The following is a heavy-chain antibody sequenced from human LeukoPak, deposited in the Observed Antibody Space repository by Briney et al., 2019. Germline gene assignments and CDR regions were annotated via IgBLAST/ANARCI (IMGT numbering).Heavy chain of an antibody. D-gene: IGHD3-3*01. J-gene: IGHJ6*03. CDR1: GYTFASYG. V-gene: IGHV1-18*01. CDR2: ISAYNGNT. CDR3: ARAYDFWSGPYYYYMDV. Sequence: ASVKVSCKASGYTFASYGISWVRQAPGQGLEWMGWISAYNGNTNYAQKLQGRVTMTTDTSTSTAYMELRRLRSDDTAVYYCARAYDFWSGPYYYYMDVWGKGTTVTVSS.